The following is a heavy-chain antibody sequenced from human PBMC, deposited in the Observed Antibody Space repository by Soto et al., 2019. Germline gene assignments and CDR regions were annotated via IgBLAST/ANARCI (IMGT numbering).Heavy chain of an antibody. CDR1: GYTFTSYD. Sequence: ASVKVSCKASGYTFTSYDINWVRQATGQGREWMGWMNPNSGNTGYAQKFQGTATMTRNTCISTAYMELSSLRSEDTAVYYCARAQNSIQRELPPRRYYYGMAVWGQGTTVTLSS. J-gene: IGHJ6*02. D-gene: IGHD5-18*01. CDR2: MNPNSGNT. CDR3: ARAQNSIQRELPPRRYYYGMAV. V-gene: IGHV1-8*01.